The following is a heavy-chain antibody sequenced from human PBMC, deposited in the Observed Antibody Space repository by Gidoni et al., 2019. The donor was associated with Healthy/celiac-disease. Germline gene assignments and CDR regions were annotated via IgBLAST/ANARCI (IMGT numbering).Heavy chain of an antibody. CDR2: ISGSGGST. V-gene: IGHV3-23*01. J-gene: IGHJ4*02. CDR3: AKSLGITGTALDY. Sequence: EVQLLESGGGLVQPGGSLRLSCAASGFTFSSYAMSWVRQAPGKGLGWVSAISGSGGSTYYADSVKGRFTISRDNSKNTLYLQMNSLRAEDTAVYYCAKSLGITGTALDYWGQGTLVTVSS. D-gene: IGHD1-20*01. CDR1: GFTFSSYA.